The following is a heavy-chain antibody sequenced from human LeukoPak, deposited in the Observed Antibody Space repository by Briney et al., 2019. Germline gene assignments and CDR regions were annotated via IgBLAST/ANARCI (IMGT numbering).Heavy chain of an antibody. CDR1: VGSISSNY. D-gene: IGHD3-22*01. J-gene: IGHJ4*02. CDR3: ARENDSSGYSGYHFDY. V-gene: IGHV4-4*07. Sequence: PSXXLSLTCTVSVGSISSNYWSWIRQPAGKGLEWIGRIYTSGRTNYIPSLKSRLTMSVDPSKNQFSLKMTSVTAADTAVYYCARENDSSGYSGYHFDYWGQGTLVTVSS. CDR2: IYTSGRT.